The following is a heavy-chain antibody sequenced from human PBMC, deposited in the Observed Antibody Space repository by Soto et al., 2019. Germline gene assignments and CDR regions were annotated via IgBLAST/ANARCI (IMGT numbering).Heavy chain of an antibody. V-gene: IGHV1-18*01. CDR1: GYTFTSYG. CDR2: ISAYNGNT. J-gene: IGHJ4*02. CDR3: ARDYLEEVMSGYCSSTSCYAVCGY. Sequence: GASVKVSCKASGYTFTSYGISWVRQAPGQGLEWMGWISAYNGNTNYAQKLQGRVTMTTDTSTSTAYMELRSLRSDDTAVYCCARDYLEEVMSGYCSSTSCYAVCGYWGQGTLVTVSS. D-gene: IGHD2-2*01.